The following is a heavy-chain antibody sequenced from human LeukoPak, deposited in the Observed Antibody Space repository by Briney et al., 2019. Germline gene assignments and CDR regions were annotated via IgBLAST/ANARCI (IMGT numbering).Heavy chain of an antibody. CDR3: ARDKSGYGPFDY. D-gene: IGHD5-12*01. J-gene: IGHJ4*02. CDR1: GGSISSGSYY. CDR2: IYTSGST. V-gene: IGHV4-61*02. Sequence: SETLSLTCTVSGGSISSGSYYWSWIRQPAGKGLEWIGRIYTSGSTNYNPSLKSRVTISVDTSKNQFSLNLSSVTAADTAVYYCARDKSGYGPFDYWGQGTLVTVSS.